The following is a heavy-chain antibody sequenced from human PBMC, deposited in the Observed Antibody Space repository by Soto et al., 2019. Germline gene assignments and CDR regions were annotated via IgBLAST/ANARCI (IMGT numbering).Heavy chain of an antibody. D-gene: IGHD6-19*01. J-gene: IGHJ4*02. V-gene: IGHV4-4*02. CDR1: SGSISSSNW. CDR3: ASSSSGWWNFDY. CDR2: IYHSGST. Sequence: SEPLCLTWAVSSGSISSSNWWRWVRQTPGKGLEWIGEIYHSGSTNYNPSLKSRVNISVDKSKNQFTLKLSSVTAADTAVYYCASSSSGWWNFDYWGQGTLVTVSS.